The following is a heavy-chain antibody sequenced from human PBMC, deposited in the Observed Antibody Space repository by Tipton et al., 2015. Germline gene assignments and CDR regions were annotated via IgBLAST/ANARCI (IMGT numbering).Heavy chain of an antibody. CDR2: ILHRGTT. J-gene: IGHJ4*02. Sequence: LRLSCTVSGGSISSSSYYWDWIRQSPGKGLEWIGSILHRGTTYYNPSLRSRVSLSIDTSSNQFSLSLTSVTAADTAVYYCACHDYDLLTRDYQTVDYWGQGTRVTVSS. D-gene: IGHD3-9*01. CDR1: GGSISSSSYY. V-gene: IGHV4-39*01. CDR3: ACHDYDLLTRDYQTVDY.